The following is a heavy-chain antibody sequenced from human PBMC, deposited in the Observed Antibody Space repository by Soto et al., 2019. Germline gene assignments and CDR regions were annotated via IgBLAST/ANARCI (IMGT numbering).Heavy chain of an antibody. V-gene: IGHV3-30-3*01. CDR3: VRDGPYCSGGSCYSSNWFGP. CDR2: ISYDGTTK. Sequence: PGGTLSLSCAASGFAFSDYAMHWVRQAPGKGLEWVAVISYDGTTKYYTDSVKGRFTISRDNSRNTLYLQMNNLRAEDTSFYYCVRDGPYCSGGSCYSSNWFGPWGQGTLVTSPQ. D-gene: IGHD2-15*01. CDR1: GFAFSDYA. J-gene: IGHJ5*02.